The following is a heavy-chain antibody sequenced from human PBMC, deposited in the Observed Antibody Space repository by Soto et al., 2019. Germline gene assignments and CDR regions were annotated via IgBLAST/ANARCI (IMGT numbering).Heavy chain of an antibody. CDR2: IYYSGST. CDR3: ARDRPSSRYGYNVDY. Sequence: QVQLQESGPGLVKPSQTLSLTCTVSGGSFSSGGYYWSWIRQHPGKGLEWIGYIYYSGSTYYNPSLKSRVTISVDTSKNQFSLKLSSVTAADTAVYYCARDRPSSRYGYNVDYWGQGTLVTVSS. J-gene: IGHJ4*02. V-gene: IGHV4-31*03. CDR1: GGSFSSGGYY. D-gene: IGHD5-12*01.